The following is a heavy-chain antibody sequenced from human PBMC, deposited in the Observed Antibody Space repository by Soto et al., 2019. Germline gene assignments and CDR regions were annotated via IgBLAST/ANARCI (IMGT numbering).Heavy chain of an antibody. CDR3: ARDGGTNGVCYKDY. V-gene: IGHV1-2*04. J-gene: IGHJ4*02. CDR1: GYTFTGYY. Sequence: ASVKVSCKASGYTFTGYYMHWVRQAPGQGLEWMGWINPNSGGTNYAQKFQGWVTMTRDTSISTAYMELSRLRSDDTAVYYCARDGGTNGVCYKDYWGQGTLVTVSS. CDR2: INPNSGGT. D-gene: IGHD2-8*01.